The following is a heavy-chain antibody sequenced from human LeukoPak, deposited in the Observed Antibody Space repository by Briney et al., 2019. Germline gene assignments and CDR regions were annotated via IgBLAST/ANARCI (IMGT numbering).Heavy chain of an antibody. J-gene: IGHJ3*02. Sequence: GASVKVSCKASGYSFTTYDINWVRQTTGQGLEWMGWMNPNNDNTAYAQNFQGRVSMTRKTSISTAYMELSSLRSDDTAVYYCARATIPGYSSSLPVGFDIWGQGTMVTVSS. CDR3: ARATIPGYSSSLPVGFDI. D-gene: IGHD6-13*01. V-gene: IGHV1-8*01. CDR1: GYSFTTYD. CDR2: MNPNNDNT.